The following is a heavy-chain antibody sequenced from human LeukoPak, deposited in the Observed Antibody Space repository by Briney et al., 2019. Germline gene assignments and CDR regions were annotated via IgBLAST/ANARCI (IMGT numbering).Heavy chain of an antibody. CDR3: AKGLTRGTGAFDI. D-gene: IGHD1-14*01. J-gene: IGHJ3*02. CDR1: GFTVSSNY. Sequence: GGSLRLSCAASGFTVSSNYMSWVRQAPGKGLEWVSVIYSGGSTYYADSVKGRFTISRDNAKNSLYLQMNSLRAEDTALYYCAKGLTRGTGAFDIWGQGTMVTVSS. CDR2: IYSGGST. V-gene: IGHV3-53*05.